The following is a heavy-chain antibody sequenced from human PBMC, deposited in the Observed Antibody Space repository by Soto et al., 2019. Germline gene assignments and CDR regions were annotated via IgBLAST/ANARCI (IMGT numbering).Heavy chain of an antibody. CDR3: ARDKDWAFDY. D-gene: IGHD3-9*01. J-gene: IGHJ4*02. V-gene: IGHV3-23*01. CDR1: GFTFSSCA. CDR2: IIDSGGST. Sequence: GGSLRLSCAASGFTFSSCAMGWVRQAPGKGLEWVSDIIDSGGSTYYADSVKGRFTVSRDNAKNSVFLLLNGLRAEDTAVYYCARDKDWAFDYWGQGTLVTVSS.